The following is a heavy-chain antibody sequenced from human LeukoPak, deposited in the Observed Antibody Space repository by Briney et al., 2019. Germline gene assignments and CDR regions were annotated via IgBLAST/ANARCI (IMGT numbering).Heavy chain of an antibody. V-gene: IGHV1-24*01. D-gene: IGHD2-15*01. Sequence: VASVKVSCKVSGYTLTELSMHWVRQAPGKGFEWMGGFDPEDGETIYAQKFQGRVTMTEDTSTDTAYMELSSLRSEDTAVYYCATAVVAATRSEYFQHWGQGTLVTASS. CDR2: FDPEDGET. CDR1: GYTLTELS. J-gene: IGHJ1*01. CDR3: ATAVVAATRSEYFQH.